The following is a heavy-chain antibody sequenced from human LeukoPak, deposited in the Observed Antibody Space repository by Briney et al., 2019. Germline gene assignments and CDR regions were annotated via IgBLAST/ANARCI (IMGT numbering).Heavy chain of an antibody. J-gene: IGHJ4*02. D-gene: IGHD2-2*02. CDR3: ARGQLLYNRCFDY. Sequence: GGSLRLSCAASGFTFSSYSMNWVRQAPGKGLEWVSSISSSSSYIYYADSVKGRFTISRDNAKNSLYLQMNSLRAEDTAVYYCARGQLLYNRCFDYWRQGALVTVSS. V-gene: IGHV3-21*01. CDR1: GFTFSSYS. CDR2: ISSSSSYI.